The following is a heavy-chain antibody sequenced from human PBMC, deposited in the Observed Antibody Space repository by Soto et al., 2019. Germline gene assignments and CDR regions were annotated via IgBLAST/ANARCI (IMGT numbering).Heavy chain of an antibody. CDR3: ASSTLDGMEV. Sequence: SETLSLLCSVSGGSISCGYYYWSWIRQLPGKCLEWIGKIYYSGNTSYNRSLKGRLIQPISASKNLFSLTVGSVSATDTCADFCASSTLDGMEVWCQGPTVIVAS. J-gene: IGHJ6*02. CDR2: IYYSGNT. CDR1: GGSISCGYYY. V-gene: IGHV4-30-4*02.